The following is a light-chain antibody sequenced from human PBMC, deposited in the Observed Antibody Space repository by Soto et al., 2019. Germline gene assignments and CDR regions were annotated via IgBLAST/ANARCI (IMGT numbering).Light chain of an antibody. CDR3: CSYAGSSTLGV. J-gene: IGLJ2*01. V-gene: IGLV2-23*02. CDR2: EVS. CDR1: SSDVGSYNL. Sequence: QSVLTQPASVSGSPGQSITISCTGTSSDVGSYNLVSWYQQHPGKAPKLMIYEVSKRPSGVSNRFSGSKSGNTASPTISGLQAEDEADYYCCSYAGSSTLGVFGGGTKLTVL.